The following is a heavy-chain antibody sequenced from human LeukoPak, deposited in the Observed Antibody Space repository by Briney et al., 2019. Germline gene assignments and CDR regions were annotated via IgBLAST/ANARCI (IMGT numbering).Heavy chain of an antibody. CDR3: AKLRDFYDSTGYSRFPY. J-gene: IGHJ4*02. V-gene: IGHV3-23*01. CDR1: GFTFSGYA. Sequence: PGGSLRLSCAASGFTFSGYAMGWVREAPGKGGEWVSAISGSAGSTYYADSVRGGCTISRDDSKNSLYLQMNSLKAEATAVYYCAKLRDFYDSTGYSRFPYWGQGTLVTVSS. CDR2: ISGSAGST. D-gene: IGHD3-22*01.